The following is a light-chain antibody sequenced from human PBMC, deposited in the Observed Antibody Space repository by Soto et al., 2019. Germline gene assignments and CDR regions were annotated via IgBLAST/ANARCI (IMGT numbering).Light chain of an antibody. CDR3: GTWDESLGAGV. Sequence: QSVLTQPASLSATPGETVTISCSGRVSNIGRNYVSWYRQFPGTAPQLLIYDDNKRHSGVPDRLSGSRYGTSASLAIAGLQPGDEADYYCGTWDESLGAGVFGGGTKLTVL. CDR2: DDN. V-gene: IGLV1-51*01. CDR1: VSNIGRNY. J-gene: IGLJ2*01.